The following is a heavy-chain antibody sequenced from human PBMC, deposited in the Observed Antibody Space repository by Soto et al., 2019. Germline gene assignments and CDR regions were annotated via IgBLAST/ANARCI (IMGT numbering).Heavy chain of an antibody. J-gene: IGHJ4*02. CDR1: GGSISSSSYY. CDR2: IYYSGST. V-gene: IGHV4-39*01. CDR3: ARHIRSWGSSSWYTPDY. Sequence: SETLSLTCTVSGGSISSSSYYWGWIRQPPGKGLEWIGSIYYSGSTYYNPSLKSRVTISVDTSKNQFSLKLSSVTAADTAVYYCARHIRSWGSSSWYTPDYWGQGTLVTVSS. D-gene: IGHD6-13*01.